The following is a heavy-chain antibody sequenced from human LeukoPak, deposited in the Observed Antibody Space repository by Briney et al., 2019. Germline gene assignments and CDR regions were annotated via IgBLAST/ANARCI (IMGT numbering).Heavy chain of an antibody. D-gene: IGHD3-9*01. CDR2: ISWNSGSI. V-gene: IGHV3-9*01. J-gene: IGHJ4*02. CDR1: GFTFDDYA. CDR3: AKASGIDWLLPPGY. Sequence: PGGSLRLSCAASGFTFDDYAMHWVRQAPGKGLEWVSGISWNSGSIGYADSVKGRFTISRDNAKNSLYLQMNSLRAEDTALYYCAKASGIDWLLPPGYWGQGTLVTVSS.